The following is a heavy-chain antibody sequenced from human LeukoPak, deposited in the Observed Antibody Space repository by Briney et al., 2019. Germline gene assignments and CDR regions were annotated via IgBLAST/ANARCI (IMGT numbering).Heavy chain of an antibody. Sequence: ASGKLSCNPSRAAFSSYAIRWERQIPKQGIEWMGGIIPIFGTANYSQKFQGRVTITTDESTSTAYMELSSLRSDDTAVYYCAFKFGYCSGGSCSLDVWGKGTTVTVSS. J-gene: IGHJ6*04. CDR2: IIPIFGTA. V-gene: IGHV1-69*05. D-gene: IGHD2-15*01. CDR3: AFKFGYCSGGSCSLDV. CDR1: RAAFSSYA.